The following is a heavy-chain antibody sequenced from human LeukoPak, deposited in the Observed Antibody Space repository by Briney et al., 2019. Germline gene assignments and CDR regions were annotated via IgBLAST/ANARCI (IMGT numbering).Heavy chain of an antibody. D-gene: IGHD1-26*01. Sequence: ASVKVSCKASGYTFTGYYMHWVRQAPGQGLEWMGWINPNSGGTNYAQKFQGRVTMTRDTSISTAYMELRSLRSDDTAVYYCARSGSYEYYFDYWGQGTLVTVSS. CDR1: GYTFTGYY. CDR2: INPNSGGT. J-gene: IGHJ4*02. V-gene: IGHV1-2*02. CDR3: ARSGSYEYYFDY.